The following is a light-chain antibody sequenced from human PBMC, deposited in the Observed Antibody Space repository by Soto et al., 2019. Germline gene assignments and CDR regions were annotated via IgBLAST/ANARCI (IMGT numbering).Light chain of an antibody. Sequence: EIVMTQSPATLSVSPGERATLSCRASQSVSSNLAWYQQKPGQAPRLLIYGASTRPTGIPARFSGSRSGTEFNLTISSLQAEDFPIYFCQKYNNWPPDRTFGQGPKLEIK. CDR1: QSVSSN. CDR2: GAS. CDR3: QKYNNWPPDRT. V-gene: IGKV3-15*01. J-gene: IGKJ1*01.